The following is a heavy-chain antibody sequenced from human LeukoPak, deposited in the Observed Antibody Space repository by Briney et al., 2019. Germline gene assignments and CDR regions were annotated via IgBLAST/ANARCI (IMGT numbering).Heavy chain of an antibody. J-gene: IGHJ4*02. D-gene: IGHD6-19*01. Sequence: KPSETLSLTCAVYGGSFSGYYWSWIRQPPGKGLEWIGEINHSGSTNYNPSLKSRVTMSVDTSKNQFSLKLSSVTAADTAVYYCARIPKRQWLVRHYFDYWGQGTLVTVSS. CDR3: ARIPKRQWLVRHYFDY. CDR1: GGSFSGYY. V-gene: IGHV4-34*01. CDR2: INHSGST.